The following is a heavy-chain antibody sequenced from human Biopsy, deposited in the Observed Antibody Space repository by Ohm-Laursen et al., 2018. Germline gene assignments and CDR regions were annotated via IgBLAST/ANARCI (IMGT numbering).Heavy chain of an antibody. CDR1: GGSIGSFF. CDR2: IYYNGST. J-gene: IGHJ4*02. D-gene: IGHD1-26*01. V-gene: IGHV4-59*07. Sequence: PSDTLSLTCPASGGSIGSFFWSWIRQPPGKGLEWIGYIYYNGSTNYNPSLRSRVTISVDRSKNQFSLELSSVTAADTAVYYCARVGAGAPSIDYFDYWGQGALVTVSS. CDR3: ARVGAGAPSIDYFDY.